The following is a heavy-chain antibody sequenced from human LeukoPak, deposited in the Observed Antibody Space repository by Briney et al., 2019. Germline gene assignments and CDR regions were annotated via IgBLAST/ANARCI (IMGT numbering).Heavy chain of an antibody. CDR3: ARGGFYGDLLDC. CDR2: INHSGST. Sequence: SETLTLTCAVYGESFSTYYWTWIRQPPGKGLEWIGEINHSGSTNYNPSLKSRVTISVDTSNNQFSLKLSSVTAADTAMYYCARGGFYGDLLDCWGQGTLVTVSS. CDR1: GESFSTYY. J-gene: IGHJ4*02. D-gene: IGHD4-17*01. V-gene: IGHV4-34*01.